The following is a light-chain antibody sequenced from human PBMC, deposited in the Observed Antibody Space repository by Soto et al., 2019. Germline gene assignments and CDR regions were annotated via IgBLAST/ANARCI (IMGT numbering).Light chain of an antibody. CDR2: LGS. Sequence: DIFSLQSELSLPVTPGYPASISYRSSQSLLQSNGYNYLDWYLQKPGQSPQLLIYLGSNRASGIPDRFSGSGSGTDFTLKISRLEPEDFAVYYCKQYGNTGTFGQGTRLEIK. CDR1: QSLLQSNGYNY. CDR3: KQYGNTGT. J-gene: IGKJ5*01. V-gene: IGKV2-28*01.